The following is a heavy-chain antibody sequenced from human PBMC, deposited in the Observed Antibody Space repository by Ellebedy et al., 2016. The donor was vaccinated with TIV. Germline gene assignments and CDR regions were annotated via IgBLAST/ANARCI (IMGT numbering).Heavy chain of an antibody. V-gene: IGHV4-31*03. J-gene: IGHJ4*02. CDR2: IHPIGTT. Sequence: SETLSLTXTVSGGSIGSGGHHWSCIRQHPGKGLEWLGYIHPIGTTYYNPSLKSRISISVDTSKNQVSLRLRSVTIADTAVYYCAKANRIDWYHPYSWGQGTLVTVSS. CDR1: GGSIGSGGHH. D-gene: IGHD3-9*01. CDR3: AKANRIDWYHPYS.